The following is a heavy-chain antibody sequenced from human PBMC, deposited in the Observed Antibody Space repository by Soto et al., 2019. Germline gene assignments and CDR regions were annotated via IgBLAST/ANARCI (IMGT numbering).Heavy chain of an antibody. CDR2: IYYSGIT. D-gene: IGHD3-10*01. CDR3: ARAGSYYGSGYPFDY. Sequence: SENLSLTCTVSGGSISSYYWSWIRQPPGKGLEWIGYIYYSGITNYNPSLKSRVTISVDTSKNQFSLKLSSVTAADTAVYYCARAGSYYGSGYPFDYWGQGTLVTVSS. CDR1: GGSISSYY. V-gene: IGHV4-59*01. J-gene: IGHJ4*02.